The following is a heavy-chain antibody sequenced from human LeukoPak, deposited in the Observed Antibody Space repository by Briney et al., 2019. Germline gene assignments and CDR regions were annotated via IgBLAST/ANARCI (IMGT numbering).Heavy chain of an antibody. CDR2: IYYSGST. Sequence: SETLSLTCAVSGYSISSSKWWGWIRQPPGKGLEWIGYIYYSGSTYYNPSLKSRVTMSVDTSKNQFSLKLSSVTAVDTAVYYCARVAGRGYYAVDYWGQGTLVTASS. V-gene: IGHV4-28*03. D-gene: IGHD3-22*01. J-gene: IGHJ4*02. CDR3: ARVAGRGYYAVDY. CDR1: GYSISSSKW.